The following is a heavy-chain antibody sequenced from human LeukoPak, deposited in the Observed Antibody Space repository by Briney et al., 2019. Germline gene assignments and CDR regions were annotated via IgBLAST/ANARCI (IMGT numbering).Heavy chain of an antibody. J-gene: IGHJ4*02. Sequence: GGSLRLSCAASGFTFSSYAMHWVRQAPGRGLEWVAVISCDGSNKYYADSVKGRFTISRDNSKNTLYLQMNSLRAEDTAVYYCARERINVAGDYWGQGTLVTVSS. V-gene: IGHV3-30-3*01. CDR1: GFTFSSYA. CDR2: ISCDGSNK. CDR3: ARERINVAGDY. D-gene: IGHD2-15*01.